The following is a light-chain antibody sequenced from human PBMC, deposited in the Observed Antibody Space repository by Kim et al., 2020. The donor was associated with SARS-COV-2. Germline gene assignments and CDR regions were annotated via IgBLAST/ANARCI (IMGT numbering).Light chain of an antibody. CDR3: LQYLGTPRT. CDR2: WAS. J-gene: IGKJ1*01. CDR1: QDLHNSNNEQSS. V-gene: IGKV4-1*01. Sequence: IVMTQSPDSLAVSLGERATIRYRSSQDLHNSNNEQSSLAWYQQKAGQPPKLIISWASTREFGVPDRFRGSGSGTDFTLTISSLQREDVALYYCLQYLGTPRTFGQATKVEIK.